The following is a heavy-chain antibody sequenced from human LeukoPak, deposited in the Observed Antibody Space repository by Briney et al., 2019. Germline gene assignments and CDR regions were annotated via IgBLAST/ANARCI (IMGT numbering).Heavy chain of an antibody. J-gene: IGHJ4*02. D-gene: IGHD3-22*01. CDR2: IRYDGSNK. Sequence: GGSLRLSCAASGFTFSSYGMHWVRQAPGKGLEWVAFIRYDGSNKYYADSVKGRFTISRDNSKNTLYLQMNSLRAEDTAVYYCAKVVSDSSGYYFDYWGQGTLVTVSS. V-gene: IGHV3-30*02. CDR1: GFTFSSYG. CDR3: AKVVSDSSGYYFDY.